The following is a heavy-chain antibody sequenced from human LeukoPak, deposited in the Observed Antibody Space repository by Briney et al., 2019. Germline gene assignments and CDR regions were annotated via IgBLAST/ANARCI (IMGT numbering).Heavy chain of an antibody. CDR3: KFTVTTKFPTFDY. D-gene: IGHD4-17*01. CDR1: GFSVSSKY. J-gene: IGHJ4*02. V-gene: IGHV3-23*01. Sequence: GGSLRLSCAASGFSVSSKYMSRVRQAPGKGLEWASAISGSGGSTYYADSVKGRFTISRDNSKNTLYLQMNSLRAEDTAVYYCKFTVTTKFPTFDYWGQGTLVTVSS. CDR2: ISGSGGST.